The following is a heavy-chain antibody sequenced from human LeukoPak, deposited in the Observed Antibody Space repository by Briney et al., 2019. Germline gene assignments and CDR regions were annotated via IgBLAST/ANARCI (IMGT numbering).Heavy chain of an antibody. CDR2: ISSSSSSYI. Sequence: PGGSLRLSCAASGFTFSSYSMNWVRQTPGKGLEWVSSISSSSSSYIYYADSVKGRFTISRDNAKNSLYLQMNSLRAEDTAVYYCARDPIYGDYLFDYWGQGTLVTVSS. V-gene: IGHV3-21*01. J-gene: IGHJ4*02. D-gene: IGHD4-17*01. CDR3: ARDPIYGDYLFDY. CDR1: GFTFSSYS.